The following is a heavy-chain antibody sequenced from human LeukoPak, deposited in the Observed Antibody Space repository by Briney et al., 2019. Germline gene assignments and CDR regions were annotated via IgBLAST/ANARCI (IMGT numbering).Heavy chain of an antibody. J-gene: IGHJ6*03. Sequence: SVKVSCKASGGIFSNYAISWVRQAPGQGLEWMGRIISILGEPSYAQRFQGRVTITADKSRSTVYMELSSLRSEDTAVYYCAISGATTYLYYYYMDVWGKGTTVTVSS. CDR3: AISGATTYLYYYYMDV. CDR1: GGIFSNYA. D-gene: IGHD1-14*01. CDR2: IISILGEP. V-gene: IGHV1-69*04.